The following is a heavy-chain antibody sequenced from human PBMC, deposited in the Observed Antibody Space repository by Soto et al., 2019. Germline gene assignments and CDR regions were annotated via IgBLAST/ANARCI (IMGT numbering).Heavy chain of an antibody. D-gene: IGHD3-22*01. CDR2: IIPIFGTA. V-gene: IGHV1-69*01. J-gene: IGHJ2*01. CDR3: ASTKYDSSAYYYWYLGL. Sequence: QVELVQSGAEVKKPGSSVKVSCQASEDTFRNYAISWVREAPGQGLEWMGGIIPIFGTANYAQKFQGRVKITADSSANKVYLELSSLRSEDTGVYYCASTKYDSSAYYYWYLGLWGRGTLVTVSS. CDR1: EDTFRNYA.